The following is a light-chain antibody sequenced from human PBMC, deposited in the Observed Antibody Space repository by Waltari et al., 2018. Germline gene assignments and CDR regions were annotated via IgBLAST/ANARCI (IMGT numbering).Light chain of an antibody. CDR2: SNI. V-gene: IGLV1-44*01. Sequence: QSVLTQPPSASGPPGQRVTISCSGSPSNIGINTLNWYQHLPGTAPKLLIYSNIQRPSGVPDRFSGSKSGTSASLAISGLQSEDEADYYCATWDDSLKGPVFGGGTKLTVL. CDR1: PSNIGINT. J-gene: IGLJ3*02. CDR3: ATWDDSLKGPV.